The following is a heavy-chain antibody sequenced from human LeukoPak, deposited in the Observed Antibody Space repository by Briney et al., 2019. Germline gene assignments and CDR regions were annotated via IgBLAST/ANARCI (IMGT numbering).Heavy chain of an antibody. D-gene: IGHD3-3*01. V-gene: IGHV4-4*07. CDR1: GGSISSYY. J-gene: IGHJ6*03. Sequence: PSETLPLTCTVSGGSISSYYWSWIRQPAGKGLEWIGRIYTSGSTNYNPSLKSRVTMSVDTSKNQFSLKLSSVTAADTAVYYCARDGGGSLYQYYDFWSGPAKGYYYYYMDVWGKGTTVTVSS. CDR3: ARDGGGSLYQYYDFWSGPAKGYYYYYMDV. CDR2: IYTSGST.